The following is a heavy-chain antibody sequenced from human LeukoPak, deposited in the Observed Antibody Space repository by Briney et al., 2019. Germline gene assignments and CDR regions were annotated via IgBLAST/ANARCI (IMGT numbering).Heavy chain of an antibody. J-gene: IGHJ6*02. CDR2: INHSGST. V-gene: IGHV4-34*01. D-gene: IGHD6-19*01. Sequence: SETLSLTCAVYGVSFSGYYWSWTRQPPGKGLEWIGEINHSGSTNYNPSLKSRVTISVDTSKNQFSLKLSSVTAADTAVYYCARGVIAVARAYYYYYYGMDVWGQGTTVTVSS. CDR3: ARGVIAVARAYYYYYYGMDV. CDR1: GVSFSGYY.